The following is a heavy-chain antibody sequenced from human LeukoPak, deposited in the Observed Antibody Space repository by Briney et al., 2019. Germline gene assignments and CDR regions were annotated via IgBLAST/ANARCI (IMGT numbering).Heavy chain of an antibody. CDR1: GFTFSSYS. CDR3: AKAKSAYYYYYMDV. V-gene: IGHV3-21*04. Sequence: GGSLRLSCAASGFTFSSYSMNWVRQAPGKGLEWVSSISSSSSYIYYADSVKGRFTISRDNSKNTLYLQMNSLRAEDTAVHYCAKAKSAYYYYYMDVWGKGTTVTVSS. CDR2: ISSSSSYI. J-gene: IGHJ6*03.